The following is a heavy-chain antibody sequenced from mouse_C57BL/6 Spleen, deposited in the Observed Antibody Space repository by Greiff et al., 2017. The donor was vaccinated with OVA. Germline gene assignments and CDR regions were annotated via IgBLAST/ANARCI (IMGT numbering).Heavy chain of an antibody. V-gene: IGHV5-17*01. D-gene: IGHD2-5*01. J-gene: IGHJ1*03. Sequence: EVQLQESGGGLVKPGGSLKLSCAASGFTFSDYGMHWVRQAPEKGLEWVAYISSGSSTIYYADTVKGRFTISRDNAKNTLFLQMTSLRSEDTAMYYCARRYSNYGWYFDVWGTGTTVTVSS. CDR1: GFTFSDYG. CDR3: ARRYSNYGWYFDV. CDR2: ISSGSSTI.